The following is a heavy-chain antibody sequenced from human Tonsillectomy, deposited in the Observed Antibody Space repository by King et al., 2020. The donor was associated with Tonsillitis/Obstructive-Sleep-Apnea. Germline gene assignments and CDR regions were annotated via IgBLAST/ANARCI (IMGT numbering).Heavy chain of an antibody. CDR1: GFTFSSYA. CDR2: ISYDGSNK. Sequence: VQLVQSGGGVVQPGRSLRLSCAASGFTFSSYAMHWVRQAPGKGLEWVAVISYDGSNKYYADSVKGRFTISRDNSKNTLYLQMNSLRAEDTAVYYCARGGRDCSSTSCYPFDYWGQGTLVTVSS. D-gene: IGHD2-2*01. J-gene: IGHJ4*02. CDR3: ARGGRDCSSTSCYPFDY. V-gene: IGHV3-30*04.